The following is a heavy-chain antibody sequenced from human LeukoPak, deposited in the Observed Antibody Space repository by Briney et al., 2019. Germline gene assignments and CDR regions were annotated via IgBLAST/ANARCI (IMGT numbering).Heavy chain of an antibody. J-gene: IGHJ5*02. D-gene: IGHD6-6*01. CDR1: GGSISSNNYH. CDR3: ARVTAARPSFWFDP. Sequence: KPSETLSLTCTVSGGSISSNNYHWGWIRQPPGKGLEWIGEINHSGSTNYNPSLKSRVTISVDTSKNQFSLKLSSVTAADTAVYYCARVTAARPSFWFDPWGQGTLVTVSS. V-gene: IGHV4-39*07. CDR2: INHSGST.